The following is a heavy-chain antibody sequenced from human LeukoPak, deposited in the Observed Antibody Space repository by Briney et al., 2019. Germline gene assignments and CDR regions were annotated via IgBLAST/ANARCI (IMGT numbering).Heavy chain of an antibody. V-gene: IGHV4-61*08. J-gene: IGHJ5*02. D-gene: IGHD6-19*01. CDR3: VGQKGSTSGGVLDP. Sequence: PSETLSLTCTVSGGSISSGGYYWNWIRQPPGKGLEWIGNIYYSGTTNCNPSLKSRVSISLDTSKNQFSLKLSSVTAADTAVYYCVGQKGSTSGGVLDPWGQGTLVTVSS. CDR2: IYYSGTT. CDR1: GGSISSGGYY.